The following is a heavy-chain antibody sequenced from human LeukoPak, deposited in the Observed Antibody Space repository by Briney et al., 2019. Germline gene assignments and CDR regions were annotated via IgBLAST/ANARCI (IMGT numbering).Heavy chain of an antibody. J-gene: IGHJ4*02. CDR2: ISSLSGTI. Sequence: GGSLRLSCAASGFNFRSYSMNWVRQAPGKGLEWVSYISSLSGTIYYADSVKGRFIISRDNAKSSLFLQMNSLRAEDTAVYYCARRDSCTYYDFWSGYCMIDYWGQGTLVTVSS. CDR1: GFNFRSYS. V-gene: IGHV3-48*01. CDR3: ARRDSCTYYDFWSGYCMIDY. D-gene: IGHD3-3*01.